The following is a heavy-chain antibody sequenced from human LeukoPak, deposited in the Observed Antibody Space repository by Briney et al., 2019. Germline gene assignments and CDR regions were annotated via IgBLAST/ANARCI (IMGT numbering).Heavy chain of an antibody. CDR3: AISTTVTPGGYYGMDV. D-gene: IGHD4-17*01. CDR1: GGSISSYY. J-gene: IGHJ6*02. CDR2: IYTSGST. Sequence: SGTLSLTCTVSGGSISSYYWSWLRQPAGKGLEWIGRIYTSGSTNYNPSLKSRVTMSVDTSKNQFSLKLSSVTAADTAVYYCAISTTVTPGGYYGMDVWGQGTTVTVSS. V-gene: IGHV4-4*07.